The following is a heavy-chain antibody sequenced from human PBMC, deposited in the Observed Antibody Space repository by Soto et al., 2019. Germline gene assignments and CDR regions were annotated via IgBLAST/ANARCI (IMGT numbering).Heavy chain of an antibody. Sequence: VESLKISCKGSGYRFTTYWISWVRQMPGKGLEWMGIIYPGDSDTRYSPSFQGRVTISADKSITTAYLQWSSLRASDTAMYYCARGGSSSSYYYYPMDVWGQGTTVTVSS. CDR2: IYPGDSDT. CDR1: GYRFTTYW. D-gene: IGHD6-6*01. V-gene: IGHV5-51*01. J-gene: IGHJ6*02. CDR3: ARGGSSSSYYYYPMDV.